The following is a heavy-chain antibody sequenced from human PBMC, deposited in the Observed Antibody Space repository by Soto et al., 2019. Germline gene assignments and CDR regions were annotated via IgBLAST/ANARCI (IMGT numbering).Heavy chain of an antibody. CDR1: GFKFSSYA. CDR3: AKDRRAGGNSAFYFDF. Sequence: LRLSCAASGFKFSSYAMSWVRQAPGKGLEWVSLISATGGGTYYADSVKGRFTISRDNSDNTLYLQVHSLRAEDTAVYYCAKDRRAGGNSAFYFDFWGQGAQVTVS. J-gene: IGHJ5*01. V-gene: IGHV3-23*01. D-gene: IGHD3-16*01. CDR2: ISATGGGT.